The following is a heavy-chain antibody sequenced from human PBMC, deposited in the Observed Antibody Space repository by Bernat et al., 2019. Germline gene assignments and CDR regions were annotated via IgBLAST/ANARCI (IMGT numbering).Heavy chain of an antibody. CDR1: GFTFSSYT. V-gene: IGHV3-21*02. J-gene: IGHJ4*02. CDR3: ARPSGSSGY. Sequence: EVQLVESGGGLVKPGGSLRLSCAASGFTFSSYTMNWVRQASGNGLEWVSSISSGSGYIYYADSVRGRFTISRDNAKNLLYLQMNSLRAEDTAVYYCARPSGSSGYWGQGTLVTVSS. CDR2: ISSGSGYI. D-gene: IGHD3-10*01.